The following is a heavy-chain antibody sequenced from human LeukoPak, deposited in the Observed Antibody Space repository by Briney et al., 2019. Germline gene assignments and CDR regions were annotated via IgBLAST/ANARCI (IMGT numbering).Heavy chain of an antibody. V-gene: IGHV3-53*01. J-gene: IGHJ4*02. CDR1: GFTVNSNY. D-gene: IGHD6-13*01. Sequence: GGSLRLSCAASGFTVNSNYLSWVRQAPGKGLEWVSTLYNTGNTYYADSVKGRLSISRDNSKNTLFLQMNSLRAEDTAVYYCARLTPAAGRLYFVDWGPGTLVTVSS. CDR2: LYNTGNT. CDR3: ARLTPAAGRLYFVD.